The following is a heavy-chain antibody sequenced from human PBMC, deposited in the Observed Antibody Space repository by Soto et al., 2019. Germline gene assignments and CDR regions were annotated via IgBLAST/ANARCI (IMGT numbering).Heavy chain of an antibody. V-gene: IGHV3-23*01. CDR1: GFTFSSYA. J-gene: IGHJ4*02. D-gene: IGHD3-3*01. CDR2: ISASGGST. CDR3: AKGSRYDFWSGLGY. Sequence: GGSLRLSCAASGFTFSSYAMSWARQAPGKGLEWVSGISASGGSTYYADSVKGRFTISRDNSKNTLYLQMNSLRADDTAVYYCAKGSRYDFWSGLGYWGQGTLVTVSS.